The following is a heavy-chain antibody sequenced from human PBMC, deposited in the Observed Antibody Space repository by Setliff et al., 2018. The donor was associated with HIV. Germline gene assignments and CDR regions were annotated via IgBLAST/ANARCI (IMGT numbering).Heavy chain of an antibody. Sequence: QTLSLTCAISGDSVSSNSAAWNWIRQSPSRGLEWLGRTYYRSKWNNDYVASVKSRIIINPDTSKNQFSLHLRSVTPEDTAVYYCARGGDWDYNYYMDVWGEGTTVTVSS. CDR3: ARGGDWDYNYYMDV. J-gene: IGHJ6*03. D-gene: IGHD3-16*01. CDR1: GDSVSSNSAA. V-gene: IGHV6-1*01. CDR2: TYYRSKWNN.